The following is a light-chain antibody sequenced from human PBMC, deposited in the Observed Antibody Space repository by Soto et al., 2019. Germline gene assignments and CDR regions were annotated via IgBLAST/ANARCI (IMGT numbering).Light chain of an antibody. CDR1: QSLLHSNGYNY. J-gene: IGKJ3*01. CDR3: MQALQTDFT. V-gene: IGKV2-28*01. CDR2: LGS. Sequence: DIVMTQSPLSLPVTPGEPASISCRSSQSLLHSNGYNYLDWYLQKPGQSPQLLIYLGSNRASGVPDRFSGSGSGTDFTLAISRVEAEDVGVYYCMQALQTDFTFGPGTKVHI.